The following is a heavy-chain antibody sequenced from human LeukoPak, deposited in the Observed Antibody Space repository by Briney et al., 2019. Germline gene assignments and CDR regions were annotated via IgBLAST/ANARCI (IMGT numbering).Heavy chain of an antibody. J-gene: IGHJ6*03. CDR3: ARGKVKDYYYYMDV. Sequence: SVKVSCKASGGTFSSYAISWLRQAPGQGLEWMGGIIPIFGTANYAQKFQGRVTITTDESTSTAYMELSSLRSEDTAVYYCARGKVKDYYYYMDVWGKGTTVTVSS. V-gene: IGHV1-69*05. CDR2: IIPIFGTA. CDR1: GGTFSSYA.